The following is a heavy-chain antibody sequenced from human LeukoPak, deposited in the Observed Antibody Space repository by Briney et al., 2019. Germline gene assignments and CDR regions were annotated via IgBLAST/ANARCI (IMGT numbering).Heavy chain of an antibody. D-gene: IGHD3-10*01. CDR1: GGSFSGYY. Sequence: AETLSLTCAVYGGSFSGYYWSWIRQPPGKGLEWIGEINHSGSTNYNPSLKSRVTISVDTSKNQFSLKLSSVTAADAAVYYCARALKRRVWVRGVWTFDYWGQGTLVPVSS. J-gene: IGHJ4*02. CDR2: INHSGST. CDR3: ARALKRRVWVRGVWTFDY. V-gene: IGHV4-34*01.